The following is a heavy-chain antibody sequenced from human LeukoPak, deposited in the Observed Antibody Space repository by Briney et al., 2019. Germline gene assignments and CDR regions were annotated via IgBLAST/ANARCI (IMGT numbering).Heavy chain of an antibody. V-gene: IGHV6-1*01. J-gene: IGHJ4*02. D-gene: IGHD6-19*01. Sequence: SQTLSLTCAIFGDSVSSNSAAWNWIRQSPSRGLERLGRTYYRSKWYNDYAVSVKSRITINPDTSKNQFSLQLSSVTPEDTAVYYCARLHTVAGSQRYFDYWGQGTLVTVSS. CDR2: TYYRSKWYN. CDR1: GDSVSSNSAA. CDR3: ARLHTVAGSQRYFDY.